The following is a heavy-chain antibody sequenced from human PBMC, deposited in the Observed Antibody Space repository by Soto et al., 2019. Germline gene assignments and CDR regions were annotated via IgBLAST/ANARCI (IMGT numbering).Heavy chain of an antibody. CDR2: IYWDGDK. CDR1: GFSLSTSGVG. V-gene: IGHV2-5*02. Sequence: SGPTLVNPTQTLTLTCTFSGFSLSTSGVGVGWIRQPPGKALECLVLIYWDGDKRYSPSLKSRLTITKDTSKNQVVLTMTNMDPVDSGTYYCAHKPNDAFDVWGQGTMVTVSS. J-gene: IGHJ3*01. CDR3: AHKPNDAFDV.